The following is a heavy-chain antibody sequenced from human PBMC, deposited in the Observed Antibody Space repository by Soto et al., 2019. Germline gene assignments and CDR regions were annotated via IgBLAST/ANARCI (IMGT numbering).Heavy chain of an antibody. CDR1: GGTFSSYA. CDR3: AGSIERYFDWMRSNWFDP. Sequence: QVQLVQSGAEVKKPGSSVKVSCKASGGTFSSYAISWVRQAPGQGLEWMGGIIPIFGTANYAQKFQGRVTITADESTSTAYMELISPRSGDTAVYYCAGSIERYFDWMRSNWFDPWGQGTLVTVSS. D-gene: IGHD3-9*01. V-gene: IGHV1-69*01. CDR2: IIPIFGTA. J-gene: IGHJ5*02.